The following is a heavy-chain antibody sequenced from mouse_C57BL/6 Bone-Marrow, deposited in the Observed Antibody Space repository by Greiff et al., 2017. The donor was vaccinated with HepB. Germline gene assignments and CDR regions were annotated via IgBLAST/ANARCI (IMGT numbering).Heavy chain of an antibody. V-gene: IGHV1-82*01. CDR3: ERWTRVTAPLYDY. CDR1: GYAFSSSW. D-gene: IGHD2-2*01. J-gene: IGHJ2*01. Sequence: QVQLQQSGPELVKPGASVKISCKASGYAFSSSWMNWVKQRPGKGLEWIGRIYPGDGDTNYNGKFKGKATLTADKSSSTAYMQLSSLTSEDSAVYFCERWTRVTAPLYDYWGQGTTLTVSS. CDR2: IYPGDGDT.